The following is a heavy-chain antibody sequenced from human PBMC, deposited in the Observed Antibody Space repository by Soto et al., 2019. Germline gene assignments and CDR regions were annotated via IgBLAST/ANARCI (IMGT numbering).Heavy chain of an antibody. CDR2: MNPNSGNT. CDR3: AKEIEGITMVRGVNYYYYYMDV. D-gene: IGHD3-10*01. V-gene: IGHV1-8*01. J-gene: IGHJ6*03. CDR1: GYTFSSYD. Sequence: GASVKVSCKASGYTFSSYDINWVRQATGQGLEWMGWMNPNSGNTGYAQKFQGRVTMTRNTSISTAYMELSSLRSEDTAVYYCAKEIEGITMVRGVNYYYYYMDVWGKGTTVTVSS.